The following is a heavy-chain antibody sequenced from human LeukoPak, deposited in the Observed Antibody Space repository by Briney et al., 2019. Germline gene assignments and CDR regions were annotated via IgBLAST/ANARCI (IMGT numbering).Heavy chain of an antibody. D-gene: IGHD6-19*01. CDR1: GFTFSSYG. CDR3: AKDSHSSGWYAFYYYYMDV. CDR2: IRYDGSNK. J-gene: IGHJ6*03. Sequence: GGSLRLSCAASGFTFSSYGMHWIRQAPGKGLEWVAFIRYDGSNKYYADSVKGRFTISRDNSKNTLYLQMNSLGAEDTAVYYCAKDSHSSGWYAFYYYYMDVWGKGTTVTISS. V-gene: IGHV3-30*02.